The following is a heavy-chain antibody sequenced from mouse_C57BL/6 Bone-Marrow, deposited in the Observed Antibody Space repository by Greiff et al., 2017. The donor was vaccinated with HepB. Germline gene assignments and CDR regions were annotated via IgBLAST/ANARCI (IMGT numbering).Heavy chain of an antibody. CDR3: ARMGYYGSSSLAY. Sequence: VQLQQSGAELARPGASVKLSCKASGYTFTSYGISWVKQRTGQGLEWTGEIYPRSGNTYYNEKFKGKATLTADKSSSTAYMELRSLTSEDSAVYFCARMGYYGSSSLAYWGQGTLVTVSA. J-gene: IGHJ3*01. CDR2: IYPRSGNT. D-gene: IGHD1-1*01. CDR1: GYTFTSYG. V-gene: IGHV1-81*01.